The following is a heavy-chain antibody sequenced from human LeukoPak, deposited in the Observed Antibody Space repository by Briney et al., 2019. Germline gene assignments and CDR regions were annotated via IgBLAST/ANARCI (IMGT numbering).Heavy chain of an antibody. CDR3: ARGGYYGSGNDFRFDP. CDR2: IYQSETA. CDR1: GYSISSGYF. D-gene: IGHD3-10*01. J-gene: IGHJ5*02. V-gene: IGHV4-38-2*02. Sequence: PSETLSLTCTVSGYSISSGYFWGWMRQPPGKGLEWIGSIYQSETAHYNPSLKSRVTISVDTSKNQFSLKLSSVTAADTAVYYCARGGYYGSGNDFRFDPWGQGTLVTVSS.